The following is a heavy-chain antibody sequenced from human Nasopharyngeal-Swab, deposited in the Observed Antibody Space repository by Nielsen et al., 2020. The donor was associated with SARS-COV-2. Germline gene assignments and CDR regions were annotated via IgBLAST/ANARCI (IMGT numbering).Heavy chain of an antibody. CDR2: ISAYNGNT. V-gene: IGHV1-18*01. J-gene: IGHJ4*02. D-gene: IGHD3-10*01. CDR3: ARGWRWFGELSIDTDY. Sequence: ASVKVSCKASGYTFTSYGISWVRQAPGQGLEWMGWISAYNGNTNYAQKLQGRVTMTTDTSTSTAYMELRSLRSDDTAVYYCARGWRWFGELSIDTDYWGQGTLVTVSS. CDR1: GYTFTSYG.